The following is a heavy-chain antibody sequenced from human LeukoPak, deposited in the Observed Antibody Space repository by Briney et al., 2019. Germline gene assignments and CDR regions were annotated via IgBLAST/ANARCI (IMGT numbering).Heavy chain of an antibody. CDR1: GGSISSYY. CDR3: ARARGAYCSGDCYFLDAFDI. Sequence: PSETLSLTCTVSGGSISSYYWSWIRQPPGKGLEWIGYIYYSGSTNYNPSLKSRVTISVDTSKNQFSLKLSSVTAADTAVYYCARARGAYCSGDCYFLDAFDIWGQGTMVTVSS. CDR2: IYYSGST. D-gene: IGHD2-21*02. V-gene: IGHV4-59*01. J-gene: IGHJ3*02.